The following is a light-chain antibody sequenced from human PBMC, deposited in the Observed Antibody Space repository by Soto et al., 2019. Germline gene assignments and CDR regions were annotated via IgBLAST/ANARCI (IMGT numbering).Light chain of an antibody. Sequence: DIQMTQSPSTRSASVGDRVTITCRASQSISSWLAWYQQKPGKSPKLLIYKASSLESGVPSRFSGSGSGTEFTLTISSLQPDDFATYYCQQYNRYWTFGQGTKVE. CDR3: QQYNRYWT. CDR2: KAS. CDR1: QSISSW. J-gene: IGKJ1*01. V-gene: IGKV1-5*03.